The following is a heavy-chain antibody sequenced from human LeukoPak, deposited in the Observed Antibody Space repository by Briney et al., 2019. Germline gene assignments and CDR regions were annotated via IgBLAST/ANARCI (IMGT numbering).Heavy chain of an antibody. CDR2: ISGSGGST. D-gene: IGHD3-3*01. Sequence: GGSLRLSCAASGFTFSSYAMSWVRQAPGKGLEWVSAISGSGGSTYYADSVKGRFTISRDNSKNTLYLQMNSLRAEDTAVYYCANAFTWILEWLLFDHWGQGTLVTVSS. CDR1: GFTFSSYA. J-gene: IGHJ4*02. V-gene: IGHV3-23*01. CDR3: ANAFTWILEWLLFDH.